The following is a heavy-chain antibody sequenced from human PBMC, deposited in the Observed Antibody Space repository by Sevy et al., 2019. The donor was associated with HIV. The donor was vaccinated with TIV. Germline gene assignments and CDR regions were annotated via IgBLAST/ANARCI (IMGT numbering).Heavy chain of an antibody. CDR2: ISAYNGNT. CDR3: AGVSWRYCSGGSCSSGPGGGWFDP. CDR1: GYTFTSYG. Sequence: ASVKVSCKASGYTFTSYGISWVRQAPGQGLEWMGWISAYNGNTNYAQNLQGRVTMTTDTSTSTAYMELRGQSSDDTAVYYCAGVSWRYCSGGSCSSGPGGGWFDPWGQGTLVTVSS. D-gene: IGHD2-15*01. J-gene: IGHJ5*02. V-gene: IGHV1-18*01.